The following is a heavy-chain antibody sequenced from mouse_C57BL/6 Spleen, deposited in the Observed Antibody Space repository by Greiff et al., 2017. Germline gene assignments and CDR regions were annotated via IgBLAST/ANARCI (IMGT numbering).Heavy chain of an antibody. CDR2: INPSTGGT. J-gene: IGHJ3*01. V-gene: IGHV1-42*01. CDR1: GYSFTGYY. CDR3: ARWDGYYGFAY. Sequence: VHVKQSGPELVKPGASVKISCKASGYSFTGYYMNWVKQSPEKSLEWIGEINPSTGGTTYNQKFKAKATLTVDKSSSTAYMQLKSLTSEDSAVYYCARWDGYYGFAYWGQGTLVTVSA. D-gene: IGHD2-3*01.